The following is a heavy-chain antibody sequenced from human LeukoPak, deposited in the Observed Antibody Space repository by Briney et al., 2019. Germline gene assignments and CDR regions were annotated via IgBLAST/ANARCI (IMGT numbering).Heavy chain of an antibody. J-gene: IGHJ4*02. Sequence: GGSLRLSCAASGFTFSSYSMNWVRQAPGKGLEWVSSISSSSSATYYADSVKGRFTVSRDNSKNTLYLQMNSLRAEDTAVYYCAKILRWLDYFDYWGQGTLVTVSS. D-gene: IGHD6-19*01. V-gene: IGHV3-21*04. CDR2: ISSSSSAT. CDR3: AKILRWLDYFDY. CDR1: GFTFSSYS.